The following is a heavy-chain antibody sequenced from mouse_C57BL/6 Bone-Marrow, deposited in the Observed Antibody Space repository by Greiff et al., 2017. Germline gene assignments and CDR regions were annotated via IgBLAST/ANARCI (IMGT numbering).Heavy chain of an antibody. J-gene: IGHJ2*01. CDR3: ARDYYGSSWYFDY. V-gene: IGHV1-26*01. Sequence: EVMLVESGPELVKPGASVKISCKASGYTFTDYYMNWVKQSHGKSLEWIGDINPNNGGTSYNQKLKGKATLTVDKSSSTAYMERRSLTSEDSAVYYCARDYYGSSWYFDYWGQGTILTVSS. CDR1: GYTFTDYY. CDR2: INPNNGGT. D-gene: IGHD1-1*01.